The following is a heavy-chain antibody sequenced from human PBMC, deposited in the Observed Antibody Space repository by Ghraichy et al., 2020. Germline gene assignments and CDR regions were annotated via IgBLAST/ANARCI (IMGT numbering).Heavy chain of an antibody. Sequence: SLRLSCAASGFNFDDYAMHWVRQGPGQGLELVSSINWNSGGIAYADSVRGRFTISRDNVKRSLYLQMNSLRVDDTAFYYCAKARLRIYDALDVWGQGTMVTVSS. J-gene: IGHJ3*01. V-gene: IGHV3-9*01. CDR1: GFNFDDYA. CDR3: AKARLRIYDALDV. CDR2: INWNSGGI. D-gene: IGHD3-3*01.